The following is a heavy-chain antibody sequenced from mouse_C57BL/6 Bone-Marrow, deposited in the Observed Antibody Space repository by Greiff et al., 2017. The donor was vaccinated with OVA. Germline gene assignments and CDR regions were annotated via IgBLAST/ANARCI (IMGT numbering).Heavy chain of an antibody. D-gene: IGHD2-3*01. V-gene: IGHV1-5*01. CDR1: GYTFTSYW. CDR2: IYPGNSDT. CDR3: TRLIDGYYWYFDV. J-gene: IGHJ1*03. Sequence: VHVKQSGTVLARPGASVKMSCKTSGYTFTSYWMHWVKQRPGQGLEWIGAIYPGNSDTSYNQKFKGKAKLTAVTSASTAYMELSSLTNEDAAVYYCTRLIDGYYWYFDVWGTGTTVTVSS.